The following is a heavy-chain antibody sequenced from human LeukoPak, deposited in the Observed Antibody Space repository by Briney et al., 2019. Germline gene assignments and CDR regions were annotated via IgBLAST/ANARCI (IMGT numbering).Heavy chain of an antibody. J-gene: IGHJ4*02. CDR2: IRSDGSDK. D-gene: IGHD6-13*01. V-gene: IGHV3-30*02. CDR1: GFTFSGYD. CDR3: AKDIAAAGGPCAY. Sequence: GGSLRLSCAASGFTFSGYDMHWVRQAPHEGLEWVALIRSDGSDKYYADSVKGRFTISRDNSKNTVFLQMNSLRAEDTAVYYCAKDIAAAGGPCAYWGRGTLVTVSS.